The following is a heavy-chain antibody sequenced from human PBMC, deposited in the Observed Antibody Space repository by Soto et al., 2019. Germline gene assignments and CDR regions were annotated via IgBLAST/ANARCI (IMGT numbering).Heavy chain of an antibody. J-gene: IGHJ6*01. CDR3: ARDILVVVAAPNAYGTQG. Sequence: SETVSLTCAVWARSCSGYYWRFMRQPPGKGLQWIGQINQSGSTNYNPSLTSRVTISVDTSKNQFSLKLSSVTAEQTAVYYCARDILVVVAAPNAYGTQGWGQG. CDR1: ARSCSGYY. V-gene: IGHV4-34*01. CDR2: INQSGST. D-gene: IGHD2-15*01.